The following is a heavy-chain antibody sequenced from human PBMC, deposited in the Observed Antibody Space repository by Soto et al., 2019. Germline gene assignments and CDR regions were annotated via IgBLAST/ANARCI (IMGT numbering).Heavy chain of an antibody. CDR1: GYTFTSYA. Sequence: ASVKVSSKASGYTFTSYAMHWVRQAPGQRLEWMGWINAGNGNTKYSQKFQGRVTITRDTSASTAYMELSSLRSEDTAVHYCAINLRFLEWPFDYWGQGTLVTVSS. D-gene: IGHD3-3*01. J-gene: IGHJ4*02. CDR2: INAGNGNT. V-gene: IGHV1-3*01. CDR3: AINLRFLEWPFDY.